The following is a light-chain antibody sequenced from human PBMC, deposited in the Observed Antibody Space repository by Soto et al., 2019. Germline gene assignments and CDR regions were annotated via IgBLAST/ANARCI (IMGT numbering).Light chain of an antibody. V-gene: IGKV3-11*01. CDR1: QSFRGL. Sequence: ENVLTQSPVTLSLSPGERATLSCRASQSFRGLLAWYQQKPGQAPRLLIYDAYNRATGIPPRFSGSGSGTDFTLTISSLEPEDSAVYYCQQRHMWPITFGQGTRREIK. CDR3: QQRHMWPIT. CDR2: DAY. J-gene: IGKJ5*01.